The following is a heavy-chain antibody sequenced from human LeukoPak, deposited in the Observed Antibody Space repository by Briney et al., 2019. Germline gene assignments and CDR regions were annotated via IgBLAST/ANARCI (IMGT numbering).Heavy chain of an antibody. D-gene: IGHD2-2*01. V-gene: IGHV3-33*01. Sequence: GSLRLSCAASGFTFSSYGMHWVRQAPGKGLEWVAVIWYDGSNKYYADSVKGRFTISRDNSKNTLYLQMNSLRAEDTAVYYCATVRLVVPAAMRGVYYYYGMDVWGQGTTVTVSS. CDR2: IWYDGSNK. CDR1: GFTFSSYG. CDR3: ATVRLVVPAAMRGVYYYYGMDV. J-gene: IGHJ6*02.